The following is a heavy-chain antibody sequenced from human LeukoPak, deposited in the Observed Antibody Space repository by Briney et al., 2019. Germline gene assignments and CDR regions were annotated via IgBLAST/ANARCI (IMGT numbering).Heavy chain of an antibody. CDR3: VRDLVPTYRYDILTGYSDY. Sequence: GGSLRLSCAASGFTFSSYSMNWVRQAPGKGLEWVSSISSSSSYIYYADSVKGRFTISRDNAKNSLYLQMNSLRAEDTAVYYCVRDLVPTYRYDILTGYSDYWGQGTLVTVSS. V-gene: IGHV3-21*01. D-gene: IGHD3-9*01. J-gene: IGHJ4*02. CDR1: GFTFSSYS. CDR2: ISSSSSYI.